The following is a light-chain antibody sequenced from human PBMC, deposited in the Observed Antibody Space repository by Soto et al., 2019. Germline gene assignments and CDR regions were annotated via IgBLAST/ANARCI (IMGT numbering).Light chain of an antibody. CDR3: QSYDSSLSGVL. CDR2: ANS. V-gene: IGLV1-40*01. J-gene: IGLJ7*01. Sequence: QPVLTQPPSVSGAPGQRVIISCTGSSSNIGAGYDVHWYQKLPGTAPKLLIYANSNRPSGVPDRFSGSKSGTSASLAITGLQAEDEADYYCQSYDSSLSGVLFGGGTQLTVL. CDR1: SSNIGAGYD.